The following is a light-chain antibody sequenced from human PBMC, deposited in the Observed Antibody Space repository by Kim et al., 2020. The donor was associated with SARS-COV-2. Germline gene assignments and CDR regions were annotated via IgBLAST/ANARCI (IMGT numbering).Light chain of an antibody. CDR2: DVS. V-gene: IGLV2-14*03. J-gene: IGLJ3*02. Sequence: QSALTQPASVSGSPGQSITISCTGTSSDVGGYNYVSWYQQHPGKAPKLMIYDVSNRPSGVSNRFSGSKSGNTASLTISGPQAEDEADYYCSSYTSSSTRGFGGGTQLTVL. CDR3: SSYTSSSTRG. CDR1: SSDVGGYNY.